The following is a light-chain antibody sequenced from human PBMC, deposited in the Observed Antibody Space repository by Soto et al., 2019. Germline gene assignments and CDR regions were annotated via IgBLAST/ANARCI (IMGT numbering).Light chain of an antibody. CDR1: NSDIGDYNH. Sequence: QSVLTQPASASGSPGQSISISCSGTNSDIGDYNHVSWFQQHPGEAPKVKIYDVSKRPSGVSSRFSGSKSGNTASLTISGLPPEDEDVYYCSSYTGGRTPVVFGGGTKLTVL. J-gene: IGLJ2*01. V-gene: IGLV2-14*03. CDR3: SSYTGGRTPVV. CDR2: DVS.